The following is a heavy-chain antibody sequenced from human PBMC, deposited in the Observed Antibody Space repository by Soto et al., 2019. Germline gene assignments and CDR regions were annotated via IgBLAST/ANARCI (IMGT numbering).Heavy chain of an antibody. Sequence: SETLSLTCTVSGGSISSSSYYWGWIRQPPGKGLEWIGSIYYSGSTYYNPSLKSRVTISVDTSKNQFSLKLSSVTAADTAVYYCATLPLFPLTTVTGSFDYWGQGTLVTVSS. J-gene: IGHJ4*02. D-gene: IGHD4-17*01. CDR3: ATLPLFPLTTVTGSFDY. CDR2: IYYSGST. V-gene: IGHV4-39*01. CDR1: GGSISSSSYY.